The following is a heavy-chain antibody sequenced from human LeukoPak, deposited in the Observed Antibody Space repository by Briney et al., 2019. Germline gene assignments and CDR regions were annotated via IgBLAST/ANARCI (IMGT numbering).Heavy chain of an antibody. CDR1: GGSFSDYY. CDR3: ARHRYYGSGSYRY. CDR2: INHSGST. D-gene: IGHD3-10*01. Sequence: SETLSLTCAVYGGSFSDYYWSWIRQPPGKGLEWIGEINHSGSTNYNPSLKSRVAISVDTSKNQFSLKLSSVTAADTAVYYCARHRYYGSGSYRYWGQGTLVTVSS. V-gene: IGHV4-34*01. J-gene: IGHJ4*02.